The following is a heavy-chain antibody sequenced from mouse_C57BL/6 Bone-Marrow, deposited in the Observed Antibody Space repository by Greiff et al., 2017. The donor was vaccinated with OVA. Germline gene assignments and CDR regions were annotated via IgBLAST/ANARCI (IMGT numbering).Heavy chain of an antibody. V-gene: IGHV2-5*01. D-gene: IGHD1-1*01. CDR3: AKNLNGSSWYYFDY. J-gene: IGHJ2*01. Sequence: QLQQSGPGLVQPSPSLSITCTVSGFSLTSYGVHWVRQSPGKGLEWLGVIWRGGSTDYNAAFMSRLSITKDNSKSQVFFKMNSLQADDTAIYYCAKNLNGSSWYYFDYWGQGTTLTVSS. CDR2: IWRGGST. CDR1: GFSLTSYG.